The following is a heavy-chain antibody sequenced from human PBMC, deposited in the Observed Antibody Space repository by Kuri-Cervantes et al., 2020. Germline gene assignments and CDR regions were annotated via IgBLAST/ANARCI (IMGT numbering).Heavy chain of an antibody. CDR1: GFTFSIYS. CDR3: ATIGRPDYYGSGSCYNGFDY. Sequence: GESLKISCEASGFTFSIYSMNWVRQAPGKGLEWVSGISWNSGSIGYADSVKGRFTISRDNSKNTLYLQMNSLRAEDTAVYYCATIGRPDYYGSGSCYNGFDYWGQGTLVTVSS. J-gene: IGHJ4*02. D-gene: IGHD3-10*01. V-gene: IGHV3-23*01. CDR2: ISWNSGSI.